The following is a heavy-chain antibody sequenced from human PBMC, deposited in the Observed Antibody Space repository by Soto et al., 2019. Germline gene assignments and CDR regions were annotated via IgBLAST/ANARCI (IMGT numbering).Heavy chain of an antibody. Sequence: GASVKVSCKASGGTFSSYAISWVRQAPGQGLEWMGGIIPIFGTANYAQKFQGRVTITADESTSTAYMELSSLRSEDTAVYYCASTVGAAAAKRNYGMDVWGQGTTVTVS. D-gene: IGHD6-13*01. CDR1: GGTFSSYA. CDR2: IIPIFGTA. CDR3: ASTVGAAAAKRNYGMDV. J-gene: IGHJ6*02. V-gene: IGHV1-69*13.